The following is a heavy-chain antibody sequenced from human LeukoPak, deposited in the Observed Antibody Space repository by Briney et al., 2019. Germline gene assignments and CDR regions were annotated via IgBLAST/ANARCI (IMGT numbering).Heavy chain of an antibody. CDR3: ARDGAPYYDILTGSTHYYYYYMDV. Sequence: ASVKVSCKVSGYTLTELSMHWVRQAPGKGLEWMGGFDPEDGETIYAQKFQGRVTITADESTSTAYMELSSLRSEDTAVYYCARDGAPYYDILTGSTHYYYYYMDVWGKGTTVTVSS. V-gene: IGHV1-24*01. D-gene: IGHD3-9*01. CDR1: GYTLTELS. CDR2: FDPEDGET. J-gene: IGHJ6*03.